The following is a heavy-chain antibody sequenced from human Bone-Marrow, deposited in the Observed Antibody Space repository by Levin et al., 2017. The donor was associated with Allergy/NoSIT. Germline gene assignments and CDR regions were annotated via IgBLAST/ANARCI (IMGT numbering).Heavy chain of an antibody. Sequence: LSLTCAASGFSIENYVMNWVRQAPGKGLEWVSGITDNGGRTYYADSVKGRFTISRDNSNNMMYLQMNSLRADDTATYYCAKDQKATVLVVYAMVRNSMDVWGKGTTVTVS. D-gene: IGHD2-8*02. CDR1: GFSIENYV. CDR3: AKDQKATVLVVYAMVRNSMDV. J-gene: IGHJ6*03. V-gene: IGHV3-23*01. CDR2: ITDNGGRT.